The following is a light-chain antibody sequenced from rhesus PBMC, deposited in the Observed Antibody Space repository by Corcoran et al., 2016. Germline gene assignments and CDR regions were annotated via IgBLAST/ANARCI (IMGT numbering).Light chain of an antibody. V-gene: IGKV1-74*01. CDR1: ENVNNY. CDR2: KAS. CDR3: QQYSSPPPT. J-gene: IGKJ1*01. Sequence: DIQMTQSPSSLSASVGDRVTITCRASENVNNYLNWYQQKPGKAPKLLIYKASTLQSGVPSRFSGSGSGTSFPLTISSLQSEDFATYYCQQYSSPPPTFGQGTKVEIK.